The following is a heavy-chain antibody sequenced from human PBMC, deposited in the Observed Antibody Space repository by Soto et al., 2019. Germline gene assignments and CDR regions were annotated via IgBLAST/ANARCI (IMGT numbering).Heavy chain of an antibody. CDR3: AKGVYAGGWCGGGHFDY. CDR1: GFTFSTYT. J-gene: IGHJ4*02. V-gene: IGHV3-30*18. CDR2: ISYDGSNQ. Sequence: QVQLVESGGGVVQPGRSLRLSCAASGFTFSTYTMHWVRQAPGKGLEWVALISYDGSNQYYADSGRGRFTISRDNSKNEVFLQMMSLRSEDTATYYCAKGVYAGGWCGGGHFDYWGQGTLVTVSS. D-gene: IGHD3-10*01.